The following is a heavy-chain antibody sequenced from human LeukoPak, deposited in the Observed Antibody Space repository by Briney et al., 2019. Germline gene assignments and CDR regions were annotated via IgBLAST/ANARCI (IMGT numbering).Heavy chain of an antibody. V-gene: IGHV4-31*03. CDR2: IYYSGST. Sequence: SETLSLTCTVSGGPISSGGYYWRWIRQHPGKGLEWIGYIYYSGSTYYNPSLKSRVTISVDTSKNQFSLKLSSVTAADTAVYYCARNYYDSSDLLEYWGQGTLVTVSS. CDR1: GGPISSGGYY. J-gene: IGHJ4*02. CDR3: ARNYYDSSDLLEY. D-gene: IGHD3-22*01.